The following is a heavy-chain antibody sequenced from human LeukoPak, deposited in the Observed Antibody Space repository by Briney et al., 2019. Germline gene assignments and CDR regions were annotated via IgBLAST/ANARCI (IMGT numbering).Heavy chain of an antibody. J-gene: IGHJ4*02. Sequence: SETLSLTCTVSGGSISGYYWSWIRQPPGKGLEYLGYIYYSGSTNYNPSLKSRVTISVDTSKNQFSLKLSSMTAADTAVYYCARGALLWFGDRMEYYFDYWGQGTLLTVSS. CDR3: ARGALLWFGDRMEYYFDY. CDR2: IYYSGST. V-gene: IGHV4-59*01. CDR1: GGSISGYY. D-gene: IGHD3-10*01.